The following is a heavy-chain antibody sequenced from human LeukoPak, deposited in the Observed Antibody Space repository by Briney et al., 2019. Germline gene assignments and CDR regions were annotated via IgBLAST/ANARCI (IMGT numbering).Heavy chain of an antibody. D-gene: IGHD6-19*01. J-gene: IGHJ5*02. CDR2: ISGSGGST. Sequence: GGSLRLSCAASGFTFSSYAMSWVRQAPGKGLEWVSAISGSGGSTYYADSVKGRFTISRDNSKNTLYLQINSLRAEDTAVYYCAKVIAPSGYSSGWSWGQGTLVTVSS. CDR1: GFTFSSYA. CDR3: AKVIAPSGYSSGWS. V-gene: IGHV3-23*01.